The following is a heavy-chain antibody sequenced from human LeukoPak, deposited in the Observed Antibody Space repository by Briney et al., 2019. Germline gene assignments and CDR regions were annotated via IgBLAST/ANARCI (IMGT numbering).Heavy chain of an antibody. CDR2: IYYSGST. CDR3: ARAVGGSYSGYFDY. V-gene: IGHV4-59*08. D-gene: IGHD1-26*01. CDR1: GGSISSYY. J-gene: IGHJ4*02. Sequence: SETLSLTCTVSGGSISSYYWSWIRQPPGKGLEWIGYIYYSGSTNYNPSLKSRVTISVDTSKNQFSLKLSSVTAADTAVYYCARAVGGSYSGYFDYWGQGTLVTVSS.